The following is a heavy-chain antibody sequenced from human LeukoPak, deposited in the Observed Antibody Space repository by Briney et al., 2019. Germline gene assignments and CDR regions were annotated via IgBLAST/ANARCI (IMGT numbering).Heavy chain of an antibody. CDR2: IYYSGST. V-gene: IGHV4-31*03. CDR3: ARDGSGQGYTYGHFDY. D-gene: IGHD5-18*01. Sequence: SETLSLTCTVSGGSISSGAYYWSWIRQHPGKGLEWIVYIYYSGSTYYNPSLKSRLTISVDTSKNQFSLKLSSVTAADTAVYYCARDGSGQGYTYGHFDYWGQGTLVTVSS. CDR1: GGSISSGAYY. J-gene: IGHJ4*02.